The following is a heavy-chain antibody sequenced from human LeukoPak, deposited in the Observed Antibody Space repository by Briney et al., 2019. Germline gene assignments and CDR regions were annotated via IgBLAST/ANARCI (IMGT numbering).Heavy chain of an antibody. J-gene: IGHJ4*02. CDR2: INHSGST. Sequence: KPSETLSLTCAVYGGSFSGYYWSWIRQPPGKGLEWIGEINHSGSTNYNPSLKSRVTISVDTSKNQFSLKLSSVTAADTAVYYCAGGGLRYCSGGSCYSFYYWGQGTLVTVSS. CDR3: AGGGLRYCSGGSCYSFYY. V-gene: IGHV4-34*01. CDR1: GGSFSGYY. D-gene: IGHD2-15*01.